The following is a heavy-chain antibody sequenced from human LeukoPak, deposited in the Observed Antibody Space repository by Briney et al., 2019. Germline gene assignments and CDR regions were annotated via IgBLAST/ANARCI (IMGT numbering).Heavy chain of an antibody. CDR3: ARPYISGWYGTFDI. CDR2: IYYSGST. CDR1: GGSISSYY. D-gene: IGHD6-19*01. V-gene: IGHV4-59*08. Sequence: SETLSLTCTVSGGSISSYYWSWIRQPPGKGLEWIGYIYYSGSTNYNPSLKSRVTISVDTSKNQFSLKLSSVTAADTAVYYCARPYISGWYGTFDIWGQGTLVTVSS. J-gene: IGHJ3*02.